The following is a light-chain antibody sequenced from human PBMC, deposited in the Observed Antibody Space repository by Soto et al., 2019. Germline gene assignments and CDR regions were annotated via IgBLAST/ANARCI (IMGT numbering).Light chain of an antibody. Sequence: QSVLTQPPSASGTPGQRVTISCSGSSSNIGSNFVYWYQQLPGTAPSLLIYRNNQRPSGVPDRFSGSKSGTSASLAISGLRSEDEDDYYCAAWDDSLSAVVFGGGTKLTVL. J-gene: IGLJ2*01. V-gene: IGLV1-47*01. CDR3: AAWDDSLSAVV. CDR1: SSNIGSNF. CDR2: RNN.